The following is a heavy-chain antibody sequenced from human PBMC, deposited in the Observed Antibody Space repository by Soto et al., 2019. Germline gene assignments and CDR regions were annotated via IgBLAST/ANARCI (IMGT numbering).Heavy chain of an antibody. D-gene: IGHD3-3*01. J-gene: IGHJ4*02. CDR3: ARANDFWSGYPRITFDY. CDR1: GFTFSDYY. CDR2: ISSSGSTI. V-gene: IGHV3-11*01. Sequence: GGSLRLSCAASGFTFSDYYMSWTRQAPGKGLEWVSYISSSGSTIYYADSVKGRFTISRDNAKNSLYLQMNSLRAEDTAVYYWARANDFWSGYPRITFDYWGQGTLVTVS.